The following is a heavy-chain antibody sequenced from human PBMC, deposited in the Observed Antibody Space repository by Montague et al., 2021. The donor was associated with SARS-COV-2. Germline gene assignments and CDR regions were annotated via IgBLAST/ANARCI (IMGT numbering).Heavy chain of an antibody. V-gene: IGHV4-34*01. Sequence: SETLSLTCGVYDGSLINYYWSWIRQTPGRGLEWIGEINQSGTTXXXPSXXXRVTISVDASKNQFSLRVTSVTGADRAVYYCARGRKSRVSVVRGVLTSPYFEFWGQGTPVVVSS. D-gene: IGHD3-10*01. J-gene: IGHJ4*02. CDR3: ARGRKSRVSVVRGVLTSPYFEF. CDR2: INQSGTT. CDR1: DGSLINYY.